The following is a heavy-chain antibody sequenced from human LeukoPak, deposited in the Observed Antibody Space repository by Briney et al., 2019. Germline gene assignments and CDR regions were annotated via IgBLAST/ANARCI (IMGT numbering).Heavy chain of an antibody. V-gene: IGHV3-23*01. D-gene: IGHD3-3*01. J-gene: IGHJ4*02. Sequence: PGGSLRLSCAASGFTFSSYSMNWVRQAPGKGLEWVSAISGSGGSTYYADSVKGRFTISRDNSKNTLYLQMNSLRAEDTAVYYCAKTSETLYYDFWNGYPMAGYWGQGTLVTVSS. CDR1: GFTFSSYS. CDR2: ISGSGGST. CDR3: AKTSETLYYDFWNGYPMAGY.